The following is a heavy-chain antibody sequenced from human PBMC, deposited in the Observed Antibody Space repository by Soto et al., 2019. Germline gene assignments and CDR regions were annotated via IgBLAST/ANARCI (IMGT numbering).Heavy chain of an antibody. V-gene: IGHV4-30-2*01. D-gene: IGHD5-12*01. CDR1: GDSITSAYA. CDR3: DRDSGYDMRFAFDY. Sequence: QLQLQESGSGLVRPSQTLSLTCAVSGDSITSAYAWSWIRQPPGKGLEWIGYSYHSGDTYYNPSLKGRVTLSVDRSKHQFSLNLSSVTDADTAVYFCDRDSGYDMRFAFDYWGQGILVTVSS. CDR2: SYHSGDT. J-gene: IGHJ4*02.